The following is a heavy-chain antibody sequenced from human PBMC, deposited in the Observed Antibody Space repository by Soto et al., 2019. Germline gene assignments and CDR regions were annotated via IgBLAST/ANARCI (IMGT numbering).Heavy chain of an antibody. CDR3: AHAGYYDSSGYSENWFDP. Sequence: SGPTLVNPTQTLTLTCTFSGFSLSTSGVGVGWIRQPPGKALEWLALIYWDDDKRYSPSLKSRLTITKDTSKNQVVLTMTNMDPVDTATYYCAHAGYYDSSGYSENWFDPWGQGTLVTVFS. CDR2: IYWDDDK. V-gene: IGHV2-5*02. J-gene: IGHJ5*02. D-gene: IGHD3-22*01. CDR1: GFSLSTSGVG.